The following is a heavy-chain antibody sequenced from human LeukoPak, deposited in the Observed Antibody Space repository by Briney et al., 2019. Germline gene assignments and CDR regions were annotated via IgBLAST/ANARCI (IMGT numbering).Heavy chain of an antibody. J-gene: IGHJ4*02. D-gene: IGHD3-10*01. Sequence: GGSLRLSCAASGFTFSSYVMSWVRQAPGKGLEWVSYISSSSSDIKYADSVKGRFTISRDNAKNSLYLQVNSLRDEDTAVYYCARDSFSGTTYKPLFDYWGQGTLVTVSS. CDR1: GFTFSSYV. V-gene: IGHV3-48*02. CDR2: ISSSSSDI. CDR3: ARDSFSGTTYKPLFDY.